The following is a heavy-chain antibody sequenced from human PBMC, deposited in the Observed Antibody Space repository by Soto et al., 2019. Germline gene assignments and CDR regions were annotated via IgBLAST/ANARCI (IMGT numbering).Heavy chain of an antibody. Sequence: QVQLQESGPGLVKPSETLSLTCTVSGGCINNHYWSWIRQPPGQGLEWIGYIYYSGSTNYNPSLKSRVTMSVDTSKNQFSLKLSSLTAADTAIYYCARANWFFDYWGQGTLVTVSS. D-gene: IGHD7-27*01. CDR1: GGCINNHY. V-gene: IGHV4-59*11. CDR2: IYYSGST. J-gene: IGHJ4*02. CDR3: ARANWFFDY.